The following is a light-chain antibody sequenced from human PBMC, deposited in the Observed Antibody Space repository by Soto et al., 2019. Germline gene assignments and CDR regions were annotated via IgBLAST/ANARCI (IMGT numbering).Light chain of an antibody. Sequence: EIVLTQSPGTLSLSPGERATLSCRASQSVSNNLLAWYQQKAGQAPRLLIHGASSRATGIPARFSGSGSVTDFTLTISRLEPEDFAVYYCQQYSNTSPTFGQGTELEIK. J-gene: IGKJ2*01. CDR2: GAS. V-gene: IGKV3-20*01. CDR1: QSVSNNL. CDR3: QQYSNTSPT.